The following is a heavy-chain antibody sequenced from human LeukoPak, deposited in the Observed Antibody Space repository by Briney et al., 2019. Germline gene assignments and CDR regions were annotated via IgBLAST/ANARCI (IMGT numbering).Heavy chain of an antibody. CDR1: GGSIRSGAYH. D-gene: IGHD5-18*01. CDR2: FASSGSP. V-gene: IGHV4-39*01. CDR3: ARFPQGGSSYGPLDV. J-gene: IGHJ6*02. Sequence: SETLSLTCTVSGGSIRSGAYHWGWIRQPPGQGLEWIGSFASSGSPYYISSLKSRVTISVDTSKNQFSLKLISVTAADTAVYYCARFPQGGSSYGPLDVWGQGTTVTVSS.